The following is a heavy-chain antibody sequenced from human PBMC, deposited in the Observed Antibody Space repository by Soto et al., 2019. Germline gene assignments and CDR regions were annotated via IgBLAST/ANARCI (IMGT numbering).Heavy chain of an antibody. CDR3: ATDSNTVDIVATTQLY. CDR1: GGSFSGYY. J-gene: IGHJ4*02. V-gene: IGHV4-34*01. CDR2: INHSGST. Sequence: QVQLQQWGAGLLKPSETLSLTCAVYGGSFSGYYWSWIRQPPGKGLEWIGEINHSGSTNYNPSLKSRVTISVDTSKTQFSLKLSSVTAADTAVYYCATDSNTVDIVATTQLYWGQGTLVTVSS. D-gene: IGHD5-12*01.